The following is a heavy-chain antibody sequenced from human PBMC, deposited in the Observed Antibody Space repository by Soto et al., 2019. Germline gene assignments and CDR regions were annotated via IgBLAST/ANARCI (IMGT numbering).Heavy chain of an antibody. CDR2: TSPYNGNT. V-gene: IGHV1-18*01. CDR3: ARDFASDTKMAVSNQRHSDY. J-gene: IGHJ4*02. D-gene: IGHD5-18*01. Sequence: QVQLVQSGGEVKKSGASVKVSCKASGYTFTTFGLSWVRQAPGQGLEWMGWTSPYNGNTNYAQKFQGRVTITSDTSTSTASMELRSLRSDDTAVYYCARDFASDTKMAVSNQRHSDYWGQGTLVTVSS. CDR1: GYTFTTFG.